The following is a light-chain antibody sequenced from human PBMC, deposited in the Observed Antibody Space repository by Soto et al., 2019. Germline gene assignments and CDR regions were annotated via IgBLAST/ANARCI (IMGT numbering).Light chain of an antibody. Sequence: QSALTQPASVSWSPGQSITISCTGTRSDIGAYNFVSWYQQHPGKAPKIMPYAVNIRPSGVSNRFSGSKSGNTASLTISGLQAEDEDDYDCPSRTTSTTMIFGGGTKVTVL. V-gene: IGLV2-14*03. J-gene: IGLJ2*01. CDR1: RSDIGAYNF. CDR2: AVN. CDR3: PSRTTSTTMI.